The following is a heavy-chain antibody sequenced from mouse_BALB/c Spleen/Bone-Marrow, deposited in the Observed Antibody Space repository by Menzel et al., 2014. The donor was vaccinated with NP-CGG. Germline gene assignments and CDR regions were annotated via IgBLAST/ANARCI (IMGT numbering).Heavy chain of an antibody. CDR2: IWSGGST. J-gene: IGHJ3*01. CDR3: ARNNSGYYSWFAY. Sequence: VKLVESGPGLVQPSQSLSITCTVSGFSLTSYGVHWVRQSPGKGLEWLGVIWSGGSTDYNAAFISRLSISKDNSKSQVFFKMNSLQANDTAIYYCARNNSGYYSWFAYWGQGTLVTVSA. CDR1: GFSLTSYG. D-gene: IGHD2-3*01. V-gene: IGHV2-2*02.